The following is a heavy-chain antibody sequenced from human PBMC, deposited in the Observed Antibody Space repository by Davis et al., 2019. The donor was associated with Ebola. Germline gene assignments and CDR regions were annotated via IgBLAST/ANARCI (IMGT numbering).Heavy chain of an antibody. CDR3: TTQWLVLFARDY. J-gene: IGHJ4*02. V-gene: IGHV3-73*01. CDR1: GFTFSGSA. Sequence: GGSLRLSCAASGFTFSGSAMHWVRQASGKGLEWVGRIRSKANSYATAYAASVKGRFTISRDDSKNTAYLQMNSLKTEDTAVYYCTTQWLVLFARDYWGQGTLVTVSP. D-gene: IGHD6-19*01. CDR2: IRSKANSYAT.